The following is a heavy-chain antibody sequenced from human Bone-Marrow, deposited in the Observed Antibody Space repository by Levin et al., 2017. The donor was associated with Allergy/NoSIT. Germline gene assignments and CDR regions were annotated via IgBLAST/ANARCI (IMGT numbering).Heavy chain of an antibody. CDR2: ISYSGIT. J-gene: IGHJ4*02. CDR3: ARIRVEVPIVDYFDH. Sequence: GSLRLSCTVSGGSISSHYWSWVRQPPGKGLEYIGYISYSGITNYNPSLKSRLTLSKDTSPNQFSLHLTSVTAADTAVYFCARIRVEVPIVDYFDHWGQGTLITVSS. D-gene: IGHD2-15*01. V-gene: IGHV4-59*08. CDR1: GGSISSHY.